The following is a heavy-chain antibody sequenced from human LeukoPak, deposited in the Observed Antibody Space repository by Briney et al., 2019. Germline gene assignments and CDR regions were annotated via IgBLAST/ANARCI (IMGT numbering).Heavy chain of an antibody. V-gene: IGHV3-23*01. CDR3: ARDLRGDDL. CDR2: IRDSGTNT. CDR1: GFTFSNYA. D-gene: IGHD2-21*01. Sequence: GGSLRLSCAASGFTFSNYAMSWVRQAPGKGLEWVSGIRDSGTNTYYADSVKGRFTISRDNSKNTLYLQMNSLRAEDTAVYYCARDLRGDDLWGQGTLVTVSS. J-gene: IGHJ5*02.